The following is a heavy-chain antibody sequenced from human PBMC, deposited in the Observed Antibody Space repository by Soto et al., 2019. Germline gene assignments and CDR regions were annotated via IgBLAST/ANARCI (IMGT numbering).Heavy chain of an antibody. CDR1: GSTFSGFG. Sequence: QVQLVESGGGVVQPGTSLRLSCEASGSTFSGFGMHWVRQAPGKGLEWVAVIWYDGSKKYYADCVKGRFTISRDNSKNALYLKMNSLRAEDTAVYYCARGGGGSYGGNSAHFDIWGQGTLVTVSS. J-gene: IGHJ3*02. V-gene: IGHV3-33*01. CDR3: ARGGGGSYGGNSAHFDI. D-gene: IGHD4-17*01. CDR2: IWYDGSKK.